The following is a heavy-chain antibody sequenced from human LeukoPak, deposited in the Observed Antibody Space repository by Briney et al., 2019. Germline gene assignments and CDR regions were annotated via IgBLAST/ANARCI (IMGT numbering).Heavy chain of an antibody. J-gene: IGHJ4*02. V-gene: IGHV1-46*01. CDR3: ARVSTSTYYYDSSGYYPLWN. CDR2: INPSGGST. D-gene: IGHD3-22*01. CDR1: GYTFTSYY. Sequence: ASVKVSCKASGYTFTSYYMHWVRQAPGQGLEWMGIINPSGGSTSYAQKFQGRVTMTRDTSTSTVYMELSSLRSEDTAVYYCARVSTSTYYYDSSGYYPLWNWGQGTLVTVSS.